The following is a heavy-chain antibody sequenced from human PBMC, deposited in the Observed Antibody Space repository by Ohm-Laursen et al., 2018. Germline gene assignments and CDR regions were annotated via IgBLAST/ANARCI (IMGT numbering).Heavy chain of an antibody. J-gene: IGHJ4*02. CDR3: ARVYSYGCDD. Sequence: SLRLSCAASGFTFSSYEMNWVRQAPGKGLELVSYISSSSRTIYYADSVRGRFTISRDNAKNSLYLQMNSLRAEDTAVYYCARVYSYGCDDWGQGALVTVSS. D-gene: IGHD5-18*01. V-gene: IGHV3-48*03. CDR1: GFTFSSYE. CDR2: ISSSSRTI.